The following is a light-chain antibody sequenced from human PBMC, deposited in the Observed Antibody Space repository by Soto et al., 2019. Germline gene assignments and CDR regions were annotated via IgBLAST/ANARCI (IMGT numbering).Light chain of an antibody. V-gene: IGKV3-11*01. J-gene: IGKJ1*01. CDR3: QQRSNWLWT. CDR2: DAS. Sequence: EIVLTQSPATLSLSPGERATISCRASQSVSSYLAWYQQKPGQAPRLLIYDASNRATGIPARFSGSGSGTDFTLTISSLEPEDFAVYYCQQRSNWLWTFGQGTKVE. CDR1: QSVSSY.